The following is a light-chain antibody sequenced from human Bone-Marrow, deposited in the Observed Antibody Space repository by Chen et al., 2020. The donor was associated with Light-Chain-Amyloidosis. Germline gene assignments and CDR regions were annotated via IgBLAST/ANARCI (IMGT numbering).Light chain of an antibody. CDR1: QTFSNNY. V-gene: IGKV3-20*01. CDR2: GAS. Sequence: EIVLTQSPGTLSLSPGDRATLSCRASQTFSNNYLDWFQHKPGQAPRLLIYGASGRAPGVPDRFRGSGSGTEFTLTITRLEPEDFAVYYCQQYDTSPRTFGHGTKVEV. CDR3: QQYDTSPRT. J-gene: IGKJ1*01.